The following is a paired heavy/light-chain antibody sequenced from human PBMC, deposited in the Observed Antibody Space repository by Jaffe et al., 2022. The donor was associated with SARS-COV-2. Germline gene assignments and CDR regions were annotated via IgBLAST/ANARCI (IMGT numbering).Heavy chain of an antibody. V-gene: IGHV3-53*01. CDR2: FYGGGST. CDR1: DFTVSSNY. Sequence: EVQLVESGGGLIQPGGSLRLSCTTSDFTVSSNYLIWVRQAPGKGLEWVSVFYGGGSTYYADSVKGRFTISRDNSNNMLYLQMNNLRAEDTAVYYCVGTVTTAMYFDYWGQGTLVTVSS. J-gene: IGHJ4*02. D-gene: IGHD4-17*01. CDR3: VGTVTTAMYFDY.
Light chain of an antibody. J-gene: IGKJ5*01. CDR3: QQYSNWPPIT. V-gene: IGKV3-15*01. CDR1: QSVRSD. CDR2: GAS. Sequence: EIVMTQSPGTLSVSPGERATLSCRASQSVRSDLAWYQQKPGQAPRLLISGASTRATGVPARFSGSGSGTEFTLTISSLQSEDFAFYYCQQYSNWPPITFGQGTRLEIK.